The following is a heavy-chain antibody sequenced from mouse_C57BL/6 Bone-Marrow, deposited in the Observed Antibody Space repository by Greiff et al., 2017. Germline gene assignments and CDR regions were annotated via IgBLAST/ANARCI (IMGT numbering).Heavy chain of an antibody. CDR1: GYTFTSYC. D-gene: IGHD1-2*01. CDR3: AREKCDDCYGAF. CDR2: IDPYDSNT. V-gene: IGHV1-69*01. Sequence: QVQLQQSGAELVMPGASVTLSCKASGYTFTSYCMHWVKQRPGQGLEWIGEIDPYDSNTNYNQKFKGKSTLTVDTSSSTDYMQLSSLTSEDSAVYDSAREKCDDCYGAFWGWGTGVTVSA. J-gene: IGHJ3*01.